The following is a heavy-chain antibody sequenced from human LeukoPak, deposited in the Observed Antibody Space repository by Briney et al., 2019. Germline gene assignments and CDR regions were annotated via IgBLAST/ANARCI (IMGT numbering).Heavy chain of an antibody. D-gene: IGHD4-17*01. CDR3: ARGGQYGDYGNFDY. CDR2: IYYSGST. CDR1: GGSISSGGYY. J-gene: IGHJ4*02. Sequence: PSETLSLTCTVSGGSISSGGYYWIWIRQHPGKGLEWIGYIYYSGSTYYNPSLKSRVTISVDTSKNQFSLKLSSVTAADTAVYYCARGGQYGDYGNFDYWGQGTLVTVSS. V-gene: IGHV4-31*03.